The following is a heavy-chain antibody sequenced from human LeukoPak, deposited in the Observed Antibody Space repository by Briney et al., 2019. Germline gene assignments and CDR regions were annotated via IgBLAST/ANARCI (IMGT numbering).Heavy chain of an antibody. CDR1: GFTFSDYY. CDR3: ARSLRVRGVPDYMDV. CDR2: IHKSAIT. J-gene: IGHJ6*03. D-gene: IGHD3-10*01. V-gene: IGHV3-53*01. Sequence: PGGSLRLSCAASGFTFSDYYMSWIRQAPGKGLEWVSVIHKSAITYYADIVKGRFTISRDNSKNIVFLQMNSLRAEDTAVYYCARSLRVRGVPDYMDVWGRGTTVTISS.